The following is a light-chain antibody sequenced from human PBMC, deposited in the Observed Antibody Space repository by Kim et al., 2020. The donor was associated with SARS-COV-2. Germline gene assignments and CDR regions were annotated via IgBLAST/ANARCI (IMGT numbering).Light chain of an antibody. J-gene: IGKJ4*01. Sequence: EIVLTQSPATLSLSPGERATLSCRASQSVGSYLAWYQQKPGQAPRLLNYDASNRATDIPARFSGSGSGTDFTLTISSLEPEDFAVYYCQQRIHWPLTFGGGTKVDIK. CDR2: DAS. CDR3: QQRIHWPLT. CDR1: QSVGSY. V-gene: IGKV3-11*01.